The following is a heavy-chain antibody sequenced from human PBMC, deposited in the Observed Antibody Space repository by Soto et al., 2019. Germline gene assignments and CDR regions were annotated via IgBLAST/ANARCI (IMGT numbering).Heavy chain of an antibody. J-gene: IGHJ5*02. CDR2: IATYNSNR. CDR3: ATVLRGVVNWFDP. CDR1: GDTFTNFG. Sequence: HLVQSGPEVKKPGASITVSCKTSGDTFTNFGLSWVRQAPGQGLEWTGWIATYNSNRNYAQKFQGRLTLTTDTSKSTAYMELKSLRYDDTAVYYCATVLRGVVNWFDPWGQGTLVTVSS. V-gene: IGHV1-18*01. D-gene: IGHD3-10*01.